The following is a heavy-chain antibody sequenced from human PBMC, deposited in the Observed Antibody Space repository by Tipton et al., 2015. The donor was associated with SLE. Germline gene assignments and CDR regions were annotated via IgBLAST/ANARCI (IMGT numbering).Heavy chain of an antibody. D-gene: IGHD2-2*02. V-gene: IGHV3-23*01. CDR1: GFTFSSYA. J-gene: IGHJ4*02. CDR2: ISGSGGST. Sequence: SLRLSCTASGFTFSSYAMSWVRQAPGKGLEWVSAISGSGGSTYYADSVKGRFTISRDNSKNTLYLQMNSLRAEDTAVYYCAKEPYCSSTSCYKGEGYWGQGTLVTVSS. CDR3: AKEPYCSSTSCYKGEGY.